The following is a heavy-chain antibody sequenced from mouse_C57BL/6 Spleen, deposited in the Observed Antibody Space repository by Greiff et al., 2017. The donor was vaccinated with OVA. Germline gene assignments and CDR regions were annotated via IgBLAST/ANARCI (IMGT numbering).Heavy chain of an antibody. Sequence: QVQLKESGPGLVAPSQRLSITCTVSGFSLTSYAISWVRQPPGKGLEWLGVIWTGGGTNYNSALKSRLSISKDNSKSQVFLKMNSLQTDDTARYYCARERNLGLEDYFDYWGQGTTLTVSS. CDR3: ARERNLGLEDYFDY. V-gene: IGHV2-9-1*01. J-gene: IGHJ2*01. CDR2: IWTGGGT. CDR1: GFSLTSYA. D-gene: IGHD2-13*01.